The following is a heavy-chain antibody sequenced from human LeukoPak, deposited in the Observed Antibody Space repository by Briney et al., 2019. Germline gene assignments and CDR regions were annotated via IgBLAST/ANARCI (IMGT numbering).Heavy chain of an antibody. Sequence: GRSLRLSCAASGFTFDDYAMHWVRQAPGKGLEWVSGISWNSGSIGYADSVKGRFTISRDNAKNSLYLQMNSLRAEDTALYYCAKDFEPGIAAVSRNWGRGTLVTVSS. CDR2: ISWNSGSI. V-gene: IGHV3-9*01. CDR3: AKDFEPGIAAVSRN. D-gene: IGHD6-13*01. J-gene: IGHJ4*02. CDR1: GFTFDDYA.